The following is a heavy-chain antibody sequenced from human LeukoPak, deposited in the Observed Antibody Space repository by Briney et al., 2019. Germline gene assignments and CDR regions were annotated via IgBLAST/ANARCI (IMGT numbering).Heavy chain of an antibody. V-gene: IGHV3-7*01. CDR2: IKQDGSEK. CDR3: ARVRDGNDY. J-gene: IGHJ4*02. Sequence: GGSLRLSCGASGFTFSSYWMSWVRQAPGKGLEWVANIKQDGSEKYYVDSVKGRFTISRDNAKNSLYLQMNSLRAEDTAVYYCARVRDGNDYWGQGTLVTVSS. CDR1: GFTFSSYW. D-gene: IGHD1-1*01.